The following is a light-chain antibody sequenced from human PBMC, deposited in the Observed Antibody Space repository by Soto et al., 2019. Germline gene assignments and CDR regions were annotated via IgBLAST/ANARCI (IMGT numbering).Light chain of an antibody. CDR3: QQFSSYPLT. V-gene: IGKV3-20*01. Sequence: IVLTQSPATLSLSPGKRATLSCRASQTVRNNYLAWYQQKPGQTPRLLIYDASSRATGIPDRFSGGGSGTDFTLTISRLEPEDFAVYYCQQFSSYPLTFGGGTKVDI. CDR2: DAS. CDR1: QTVRNNY. J-gene: IGKJ4*01.